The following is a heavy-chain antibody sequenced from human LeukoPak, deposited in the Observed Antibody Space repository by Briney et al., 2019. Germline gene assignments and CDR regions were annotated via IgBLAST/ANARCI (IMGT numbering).Heavy chain of an antibody. D-gene: IGHD5-24*01. Sequence: GSLRLSCAASGFTFSSHSMNWVRQAPGKGLEWVSYISSSSSTIYYADSVKGRFTISRDNAKNSLYLQMNSLRAEDTAVYYCAKVFRDGYNYPFDYWGQGTLVTVSS. CDR1: GFTFSSHS. CDR2: ISSSSSTI. CDR3: AKVFRDGYNYPFDY. V-gene: IGHV3-48*01. J-gene: IGHJ4*02.